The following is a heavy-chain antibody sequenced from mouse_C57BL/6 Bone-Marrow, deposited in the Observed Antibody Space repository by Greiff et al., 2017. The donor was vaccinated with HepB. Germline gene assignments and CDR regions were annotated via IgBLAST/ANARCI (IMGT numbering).Heavy chain of an antibody. CDR3: ARRDYYGSSSYAMDY. CDR2: ISGGGGNT. D-gene: IGHD1-1*01. Sequence: EVQVVESGGGLVKPGGSLKLSCAASGFTFSSYTMSWVRQTPEKRLEWVATISGGGGNTYYPDSVKGRFTISRDNAKNTLYLQMSSLRSEDTALYYCARRDYYGSSSYAMDYWGQGTSVTVSS. V-gene: IGHV5-9*01. CDR1: GFTFSSYT. J-gene: IGHJ4*01.